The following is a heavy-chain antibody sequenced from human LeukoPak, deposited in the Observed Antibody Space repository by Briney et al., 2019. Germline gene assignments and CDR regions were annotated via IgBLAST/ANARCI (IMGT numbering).Heavy chain of an antibody. J-gene: IGHJ4*02. CDR3: ARDQIVGALDY. Sequence: PSETLSLTCTVSGGSISSYYWSWIRQPPGKGLEWIGYIYYSGSTNYNPSLKSRVTISVDTSKNQFSLKLSSVTAADTAGYYCARDQIVGALDYWGQGTLVTVSS. CDR2: IYYSGST. D-gene: IGHD1-26*01. CDR1: GGSISSYY. V-gene: IGHV4-59*01.